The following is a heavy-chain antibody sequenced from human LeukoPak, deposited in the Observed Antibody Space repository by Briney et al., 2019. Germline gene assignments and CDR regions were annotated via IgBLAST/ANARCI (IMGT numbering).Heavy chain of an antibody. CDR3: AXXSXYDSXGSFYFDY. Sequence: PGGSLRLSCAASGFTFSSYAMSWVRQAPGKGLEWVSGISGSGDNTYYADSVKGRFTISRDNSKNTLYVQVNSLGTEDTAAYYCAXXSXYDSXGSFYFDYWGQGTLVTVSS. D-gene: IGHD3-22*01. CDR1: GFTFSSYA. J-gene: IGHJ4*02. CDR2: ISGSGDNT. V-gene: IGHV3-23*01.